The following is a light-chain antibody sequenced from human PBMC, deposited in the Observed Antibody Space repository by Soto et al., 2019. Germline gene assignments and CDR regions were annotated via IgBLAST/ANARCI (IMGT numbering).Light chain of an antibody. CDR3: QHYGSSPR. Sequence: EILLTQSPCTLALSPGERATLSCRASQSVTTSYLAWYQRRPGHAPRLLIYGASSRATGIPNRFSGSGSGTDFTLTISRLEPEDCPVYYCQHYGSSPRFGQGTKVDIK. CDR2: GAS. J-gene: IGKJ1*01. CDR1: QSVTTSY. V-gene: IGKV3-20*01.